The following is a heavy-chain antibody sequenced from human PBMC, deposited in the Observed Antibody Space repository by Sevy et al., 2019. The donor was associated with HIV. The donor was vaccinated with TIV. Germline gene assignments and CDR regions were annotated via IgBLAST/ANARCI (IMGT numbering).Heavy chain of an antibody. CDR1: GFTFDDYT. V-gene: IGHV3-43*01. D-gene: IGHD6-13*01. CDR3: AKEGIAAAGPRGFFDY. Sequence: GGSLRLSCAASGFTFDDYTMHWVRQAPGKGLEWVSLISWDGGSTYYADSVKGRFTISRDNSKNSLYLQMNSLRTEDTALYYCAKEGIAAAGPRGFFDYWGQRTLVTVSS. CDR2: ISWDGGST. J-gene: IGHJ4*02.